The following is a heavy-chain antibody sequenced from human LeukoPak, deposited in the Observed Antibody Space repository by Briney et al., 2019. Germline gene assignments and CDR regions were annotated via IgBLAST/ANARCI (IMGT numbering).Heavy chain of an antibody. J-gene: IGHJ4*02. CDR3: ARDIRHCSGGSCYSVH. CDR1: GFTFSSYA. V-gene: IGHV3-23*01. Sequence: GGSLRLSCAASGFTFSSYAMSWVRQAPGKGLEWVSAISGSGGSTYYADSVKGRFTISRDNSKNTLYLQMNSLRAEDTAVYYCARDIRHCSGGSCYSVHWGQGTLVTVSS. D-gene: IGHD2-15*01. CDR2: ISGSGGST.